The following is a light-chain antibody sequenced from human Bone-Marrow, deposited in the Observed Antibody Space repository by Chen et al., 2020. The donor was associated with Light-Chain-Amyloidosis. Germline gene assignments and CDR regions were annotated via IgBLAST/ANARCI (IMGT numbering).Light chain of an antibody. CDR2: DDS. V-gene: IGLV3-21*02. J-gene: IGLJ3*02. Sequence: YFLTQPSSVSVSPAPRATFTCGGNNIGSTSVHWYQQTPGQAPLLVVYDDSDRPSGIPERLSGSNSGNTATLTISRVEAGDEADYYCQVWDRSSDRPVFGGGTKLTVL. CDR3: QVWDRSSDRPV. CDR1: NIGSTS.